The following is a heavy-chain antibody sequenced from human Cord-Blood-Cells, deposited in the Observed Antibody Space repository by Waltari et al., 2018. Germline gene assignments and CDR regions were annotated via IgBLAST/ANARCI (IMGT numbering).Heavy chain of an antibody. V-gene: IGHV2-5*01. D-gene: IGHD7-27*01. Sequence: QITLKESGPTLVKPTQTLTLTCTFSGFSLSTSGVGVGWIRQPPGKALEWLALIYWNDDKRYSPSLKSRLTITKDTSKNQVVLTMTNMDPVDTATYYCAHRPEMDGDRAFDYWGQGTLVTVSS. CDR3: AHRPEMDGDRAFDY. CDR2: IYWNDDK. CDR1: GFSLSTSGVG. J-gene: IGHJ4*02.